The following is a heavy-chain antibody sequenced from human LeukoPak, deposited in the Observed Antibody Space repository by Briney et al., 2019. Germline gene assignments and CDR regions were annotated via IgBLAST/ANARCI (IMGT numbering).Heavy chain of an antibody. CDR2: MDTSGHT. Sequence: SETLSLTCIVSGGSISGYYWSWIRQPAGKGLEWIGHMDTSGHTNYNSSLMSRVTMSVDTSKNQFSLRLTSVTDADTALYYCAREGTSTHRMDVWGQGTTVTVS. J-gene: IGHJ6*02. D-gene: IGHD1-14*01. CDR1: GGSISGYY. CDR3: AREGTSTHRMDV. V-gene: IGHV4-4*07.